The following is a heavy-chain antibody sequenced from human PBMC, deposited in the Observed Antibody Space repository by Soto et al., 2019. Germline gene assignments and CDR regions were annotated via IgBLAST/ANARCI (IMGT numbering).Heavy chain of an antibody. J-gene: IGHJ4*02. CDR1: GFTFSSYR. V-gene: IGHV3-48*01. CDR3: ASPVEWSATAWIR. CDR2: ISSSSNSI. Sequence: EVQLGESGGGWVQPGGSLRLSCAAPGFTFSSYRLTGVRQAPGSGPEGVSYISSSSNSIYYEASVKGRFTIPRDNARNSMRLQMDSLRAEDTAVYYWASPVEWSATAWIRWGQGTRFTVS. D-gene: IGHD3-3*01.